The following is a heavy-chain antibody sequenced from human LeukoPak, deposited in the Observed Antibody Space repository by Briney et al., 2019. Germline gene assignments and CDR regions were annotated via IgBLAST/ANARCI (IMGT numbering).Heavy chain of an antibody. CDR3: AKTGAGGWSNWFDP. CDR1: GFTFTYYA. J-gene: IGHJ5*02. Sequence: GGSLRLSCAASGFTFTYYAMTWVRQAPGKGLEWVSVISGGGDSTYYADSVKGRFTISRDNSKNTLYLQMNGLRAEDTAIYYCAKTGAGGWSNWFDPWGQGTLVTVSS. CDR2: ISGGGDST. V-gene: IGHV3-23*01. D-gene: IGHD6-19*01.